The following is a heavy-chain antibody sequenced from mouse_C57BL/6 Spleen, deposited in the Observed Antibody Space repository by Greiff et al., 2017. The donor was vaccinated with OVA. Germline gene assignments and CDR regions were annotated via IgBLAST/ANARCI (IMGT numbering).Heavy chain of an antibody. Sequence: QVQLQQSGAELMKPGASVKLSCKAPGYTFTGYWIEWVKQRPGHGLEWIGEILPGSGSTTYNEKFKGKATFTADTSANTAYMQLSSLTTEDSAIYYCARSTTVVATDWYCDVGGTGTTVTVSS. D-gene: IGHD1-1*01. J-gene: IGHJ1*03. CDR1: GYTFTGYW. V-gene: IGHV1-9*01. CDR2: ILPGSGST. CDR3: ARSTTVVATDWYCDV.